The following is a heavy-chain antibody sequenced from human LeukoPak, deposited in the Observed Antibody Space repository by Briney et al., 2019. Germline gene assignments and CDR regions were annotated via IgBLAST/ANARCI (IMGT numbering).Heavy chain of an antibody. V-gene: IGHV3-74*01. CDR1: GFTFSSYW. Sequence: GGSLRLSCAASGFTFSSYWMHWVRQAPGKGLVWVSRINSDGSSANYADSVKGRFTISRDNSKNTLYLQMNSLRAEDTAVYYCAKEDYAYYFDYWGQGTLVTVSS. CDR2: INSDGSSA. J-gene: IGHJ4*02. D-gene: IGHD4-17*01. CDR3: AKEDYAYYFDY.